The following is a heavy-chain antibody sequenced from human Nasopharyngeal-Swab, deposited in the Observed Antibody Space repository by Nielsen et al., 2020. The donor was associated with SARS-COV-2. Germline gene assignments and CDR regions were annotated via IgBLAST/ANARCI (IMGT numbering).Heavy chain of an antibody. V-gene: IGHV3-23*01. CDR3: AKDRDSGDDSGEYYHYYGMDV. CDR1: GFIFSSYA. Sequence: GSLKISCAASGFIFSSYAMNWVRQAPGRGLEWVSAISGGDDSTKYADSVKGRFTISRDNSKNTLDLQMNSLRAEDTAIYYCAKDRDSGDDSGEYYHYYGMDVWGQGTTVTVSS. J-gene: IGHJ6*02. CDR2: ISGGDDST. D-gene: IGHD5-12*01.